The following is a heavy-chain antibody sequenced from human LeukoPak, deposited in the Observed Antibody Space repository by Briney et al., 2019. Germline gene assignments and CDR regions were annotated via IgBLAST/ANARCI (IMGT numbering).Heavy chain of an antibody. J-gene: IGHJ4*02. CDR2: IYYSGST. D-gene: IGHD3-10*01. V-gene: IGHV4-39*07. CDR1: GGSISSSSYY. Sequence: SETLSLTCTVSGGSISSSSYYWGWIRQPPGKGLEWIGSIYYSGSTYYNPSLKSRVTISVDTSKNQFSLKLSSVTAADTAVYYCASLWFGELSWTFDYWGQGTLVTVSS. CDR3: ASLWFGELSWTFDY.